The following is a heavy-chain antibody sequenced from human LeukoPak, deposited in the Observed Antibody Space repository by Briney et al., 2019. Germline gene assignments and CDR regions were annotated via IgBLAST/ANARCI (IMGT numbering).Heavy chain of an antibody. V-gene: IGHV4-38-2*01. Sequence: AETLCLTCGVSGYSFSSGYYWGWIREPPGKGLEGIGSSYHSGSTYYNPSLKSRVTISVDTSKNKFSLKLRSMTAAATALYYCARWDSGEWFHDAFDIWGQGTRVTVSS. CDR2: SYHSGST. CDR1: GYSFSSGYY. D-gene: IGHD3-3*01. J-gene: IGHJ3*02. CDR3: ARWDSGEWFHDAFDI.